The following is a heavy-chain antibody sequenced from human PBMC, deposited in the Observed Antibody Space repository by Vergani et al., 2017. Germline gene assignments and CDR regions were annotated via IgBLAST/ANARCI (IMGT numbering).Heavy chain of an antibody. CDR1: GFTLSSYG. J-gene: IGHJ4*02. V-gene: IGHV3-33*06. Sequence: QVQLVESGGGVVQPGRSLRLSCAASGFTLSSYGMHWVRQAPGKGLEWVAVIWYDGSNKYYADSVKGRFTISRDNTKNTLYLQMNSLRAEDTAVYYCANQPDYGDYVCPIDYWGQGTLVTVSS. CDR2: IWYDGSNK. CDR3: ANQPDYGDYVCPIDY. D-gene: IGHD4-17*01.